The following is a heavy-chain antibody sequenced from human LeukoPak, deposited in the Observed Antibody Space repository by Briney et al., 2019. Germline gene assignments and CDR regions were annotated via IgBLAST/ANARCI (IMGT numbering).Heavy chain of an antibody. J-gene: IGHJ4*02. CDR3: VRDAQRGFDYSNSLQY. CDR2: IWSDGTNR. CDR1: GFTFRTNG. Sequence: GGSLRLSCVASGFTFRTNGIHWVRQAPHKGLEWVAVIWSDGTNRYYADSVKGRFSIFRDDSQKRVFLQMNSLRAEDTAVYYCVRDAQRGFDYSNSLQYWGQGALVTVSS. D-gene: IGHD4-11*01. V-gene: IGHV3-33*01.